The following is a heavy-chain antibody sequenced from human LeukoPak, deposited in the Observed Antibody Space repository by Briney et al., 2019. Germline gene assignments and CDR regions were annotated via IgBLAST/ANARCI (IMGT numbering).Heavy chain of an antibody. CDR2: VDPNNGAT. Sequence: GASVKVSCKTSGYTFTNYHVHWVRQAPGQGLEWMGWVDPNNGATNYARNVQGRVTMTRDSSVSTVYMELTGLTSNDTAVYYCTRALRHTSSAGWFDPWGQGSLVTVSS. CDR3: TRALRHTSSAGWFDP. CDR1: GYTFTNYH. V-gene: IGHV1-2*02. J-gene: IGHJ5*02. D-gene: IGHD3-10*01.